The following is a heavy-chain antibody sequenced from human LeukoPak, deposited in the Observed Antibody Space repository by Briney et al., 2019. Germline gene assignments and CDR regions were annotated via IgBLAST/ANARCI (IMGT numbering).Heavy chain of an antibody. CDR1: GGTFSSYA. V-gene: IGHV1-69*05. D-gene: IGHD3-3*01. Sequence: ASVKVSCKASGGTFSSYAISWVRQAPGQGLEWMGGIIPIFGTANYAQKFQGRVTITTDESTSTAYMELSSLRSEDTAVYYCATPYDFWSGPLDYWGQGTLVTVSS. CDR3: ATPYDFWSGPLDY. J-gene: IGHJ4*02. CDR2: IIPIFGTA.